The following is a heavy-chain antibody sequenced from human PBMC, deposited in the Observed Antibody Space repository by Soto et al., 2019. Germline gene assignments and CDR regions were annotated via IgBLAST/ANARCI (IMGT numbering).Heavy chain of an antibody. CDR3: ARDQQQLVPLNWFDP. J-gene: IGHJ5*02. CDR1: GYTFTSYG. Sequence: ASVKVSCKASGYTFTSYGSSWVRQAPGQGLEWMGWISAYNGNTNYAQKLQGRVTMTTDTSTSTAYVELRSLRSDDTAVYYCARDQQQLVPLNWFDPWGQGTLVTVSS. CDR2: ISAYNGNT. V-gene: IGHV1-18*01. D-gene: IGHD6-13*01.